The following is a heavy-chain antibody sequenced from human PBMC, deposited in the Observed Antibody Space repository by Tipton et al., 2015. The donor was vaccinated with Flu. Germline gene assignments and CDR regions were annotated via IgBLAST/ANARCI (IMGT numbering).Heavy chain of an antibody. Sequence: LRLSCTVSGGSISSYYWGWIRQPPGKGLEWIGHYYHSGSTSYNPSLKSRVTISVDTSRNQFSLRLSSVTAADTAVYYCARAVDTYPFDYWGQGTLVTVSS. V-gene: IGHV4-59*01. CDR2: YYHSGST. CDR1: GGSISSYY. J-gene: IGHJ4*02. CDR3: ARAVDTYPFDY.